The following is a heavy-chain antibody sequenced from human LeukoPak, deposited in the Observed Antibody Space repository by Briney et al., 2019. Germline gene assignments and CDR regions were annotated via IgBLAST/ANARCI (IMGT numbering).Heavy chain of an antibody. CDR2: INTNTGNP. D-gene: IGHD3-9*01. CDR1: GYTFTSYA. CDR3: ARGLRELRHFDWSLSD. Sequence: ASVKVSCKASGYTFTSYAMNWVRQAPGQGLEWMGCINTNTGNPTYAQGFTGRFVFSLDTSVSTAYLQISSLKAEGTAVYYCARGLRELRHFDWSLSDWGQGTLVTVSS. V-gene: IGHV7-4-1*02. J-gene: IGHJ4*02.